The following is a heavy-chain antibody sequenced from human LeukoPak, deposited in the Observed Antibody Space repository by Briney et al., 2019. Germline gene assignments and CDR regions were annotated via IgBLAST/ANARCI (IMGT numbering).Heavy chain of an antibody. V-gene: IGHV3-23*01. J-gene: IGHJ4*02. CDR2: ISGSGGST. D-gene: IGHD6-13*01. CDR1: GFTFSSYA. Sequence: GGSLRLSCAASGFTFSSYALGWVRQAPGKGLEWVSAISGSGGSTYYTDSVKGRFTISRDNSKNTLYLQMNSLRAEDTAVYYCATGSVRYSASWYSQEGDYWGQGTLVTVSS. CDR3: ATGSVRYSASWYSQEGDY.